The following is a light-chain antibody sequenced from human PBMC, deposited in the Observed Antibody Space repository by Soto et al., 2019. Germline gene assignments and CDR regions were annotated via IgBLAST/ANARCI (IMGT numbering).Light chain of an antibody. CDR2: AAS. J-gene: IGKJ5*01. CDR3: QQTYSTTIT. CDR1: QSISSY. Sequence: DIQMTQSPSSLSASVGDRVTITCRASQSISSYLNWYQQKRGKAPKLLIYAASSLQSGVPSRFSGSGAGTDCTRTISSLQPEDFATDFCQQTYSTTITFGQGTRLEIK. V-gene: IGKV1-39*01.